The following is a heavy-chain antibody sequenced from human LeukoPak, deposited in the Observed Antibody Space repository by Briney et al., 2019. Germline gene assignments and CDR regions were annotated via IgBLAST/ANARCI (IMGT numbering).Heavy chain of an antibody. CDR2: IYTSGST. J-gene: IGHJ4*02. D-gene: IGHD1-20*01. CDR1: GGSISSYY. Sequence: PSETLSLTCTVSGGSISSYYWSWIRQPAGKGLEWIGHIYTSGSTNYNSSLKSRVTMSVDTSKNQFSLKLSSVTAADTAVYYCARGGVNWTFDYWGQGTLVTVSS. V-gene: IGHV4-4*07. CDR3: ARGGVNWTFDY.